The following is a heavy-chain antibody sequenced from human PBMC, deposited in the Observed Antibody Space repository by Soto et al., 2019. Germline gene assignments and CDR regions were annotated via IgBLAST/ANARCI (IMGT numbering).Heavy chain of an antibody. CDR1: AYPLTSYG. Sequence: XAGKVSCTASAYPLTSYGISWVRQAPGQGLEWMGWISAYNGNTNYAQKLQGRVTMTTDTSTSTAYMELRSLRSDDTAVYYCARDLWNYYDSSGYQYYFDYWGQGTLVTVSS. CDR3: ARDLWNYYDSSGYQYYFDY. CDR2: ISAYNGNT. J-gene: IGHJ4*02. D-gene: IGHD3-22*01. V-gene: IGHV1-18*01.